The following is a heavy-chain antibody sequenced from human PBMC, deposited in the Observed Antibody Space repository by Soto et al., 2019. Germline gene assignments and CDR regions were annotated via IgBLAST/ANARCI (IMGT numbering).Heavy chain of an antibody. CDR3: AGGGTPIDY. CDR1: GYTFTNFG. D-gene: IGHD3-16*01. Sequence: QVQLVQSGAEVKKPGASVKVSCKTSGYTFTNFGLSWVRQAPGQGLEWMGWISAYNGNTNYAQNCQGKSTQTNATPKKNAQMELRSLKSGDTAVYYSAGGGTPIDYWGQGTLVTVSS. J-gene: IGHJ4*02. V-gene: IGHV1-18*01. CDR2: ISAYNGNT.